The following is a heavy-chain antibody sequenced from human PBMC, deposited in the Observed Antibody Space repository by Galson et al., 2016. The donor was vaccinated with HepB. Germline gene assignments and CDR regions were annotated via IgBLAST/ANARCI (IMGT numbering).Heavy chain of an antibody. CDR1: GFTFSSYA. Sequence: SLRPPCAASGFTFSSYAMYWVRQAPGKGRGWVAVIPYAGSNKYYADSVKGRFTISRDNSKNTLFLQMNSLRAEDTAVYYCAKEPAPVGSYGVYYYYGMDVWGQGTTVTVSS. J-gene: IGHJ6*02. V-gene: IGHV3-30*18. CDR2: IPYAGSNK. D-gene: IGHD5-18*01. CDR3: AKEPAPVGSYGVYYYYGMDV.